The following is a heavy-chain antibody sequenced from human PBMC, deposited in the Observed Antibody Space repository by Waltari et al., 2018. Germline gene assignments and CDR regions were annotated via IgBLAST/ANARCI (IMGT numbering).Heavy chain of an antibody. D-gene: IGHD3-10*01. CDR2: IWYDGSNK. Sequence: QVQLVESGGGVVQPGRSLRLSCAASGFTFSSYGMHWVRQAPGKGLGWVAVIWYDGSNKYYADSVKGRFTISRDNSKNTLYLQMNSLRAEDTAVYYCARDKLDYYFDYWGQGTLVTVSS. V-gene: IGHV3-33*01. J-gene: IGHJ4*02. CDR1: GFTFSSYG. CDR3: ARDKLDYYFDY.